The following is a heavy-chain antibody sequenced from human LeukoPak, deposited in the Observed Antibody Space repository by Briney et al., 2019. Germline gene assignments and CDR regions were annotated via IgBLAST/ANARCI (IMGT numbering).Heavy chain of an antibody. J-gene: IGHJ6*03. Sequence: ASVKVSCKASGYTFTRYYMHWVRQAPGQRREWMGWIYLYRCGKNHAQKFPVRVTMARDTSISTAYMELSRLSSDDTAVYYCARDRVNIVVVPAAMAYYYYYMDVWGKGTTVTVS. CDR2: IYLYRCGK. CDR3: ARDRVNIVVVPAAMAYYYYYMDV. D-gene: IGHD2-2*01. V-gene: IGHV1-2*02. CDR1: GYTFTRYY.